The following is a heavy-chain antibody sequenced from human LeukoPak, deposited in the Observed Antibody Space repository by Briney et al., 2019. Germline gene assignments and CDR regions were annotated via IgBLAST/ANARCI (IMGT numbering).Heavy chain of an antibody. CDR2: ISNDGGGT. Sequence: GGSLRLSCAASGFIFNNYGLIWVRQAPGKGLEWVSAISNDGGGTQYADFVEGRFTISRDNSKNTLFLQMSSLRAEDTALYYCAKGSSGYFADLWGQGTLVAVSS. J-gene: IGHJ5*02. CDR3: AKGSSGYFADL. V-gene: IGHV3-23*01. D-gene: IGHD3-22*01. CDR1: GFIFNNYG.